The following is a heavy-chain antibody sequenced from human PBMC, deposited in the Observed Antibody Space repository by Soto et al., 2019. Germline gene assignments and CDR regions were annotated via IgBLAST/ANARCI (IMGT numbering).Heavy chain of an antibody. V-gene: IGHV5-10-1*01. CDR1: GYSFTSYW. CDR2: IDPSDSYT. CDR3: AAVPAAISYWFDP. D-gene: IGHD2-2*02. J-gene: IGHJ5*02. Sequence: PGESLKISCKGPGYSFTSYWISWVRQMPGKGLEWMGRIDPSDSYTNYSPSFQGHVTISADKSLNTAYLQWSSLKASDTAMYYGAAVPAAISYWFDPRGQGTLVTVSA.